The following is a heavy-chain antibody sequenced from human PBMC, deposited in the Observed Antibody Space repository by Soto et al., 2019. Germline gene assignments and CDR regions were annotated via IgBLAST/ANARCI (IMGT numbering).Heavy chain of an antibody. CDR3: ARATQSYYDTSGYYSYVH. V-gene: IGHV3-20*04. D-gene: IGHD3-22*01. Sequence: PGGSLRLSCAASGFTCDEYALTWVCQAPGKGLEWVAGINWNGGSKGYADSVKGRFTISRDNAKSSLYLQMNNLRAEDTAFYFCARATQSYYDTSGYYSYVHSGQGAQVTVSS. CDR1: GFTCDEYA. CDR2: INWNGGSK. J-gene: IGHJ4*02.